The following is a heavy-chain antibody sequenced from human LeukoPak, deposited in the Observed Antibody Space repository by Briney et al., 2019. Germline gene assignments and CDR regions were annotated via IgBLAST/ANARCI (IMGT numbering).Heavy chain of an antibody. J-gene: IGHJ2*01. D-gene: IGHD3-9*01. Sequence: GASVKVSCKASGYTFTGYYMHWVRQAPGQGLEWMGWINPNSGGTNYAQKFQGRVTMTRDTSISTAYMELSRLRSDDTAVYYCARGCELRYFDWLSHPNWYFDLWGRGTLVTVSS. V-gene: IGHV1-2*02. CDR3: ARGCELRYFDWLSHPNWYFDL. CDR1: GYTFTGYY. CDR2: INPNSGGT.